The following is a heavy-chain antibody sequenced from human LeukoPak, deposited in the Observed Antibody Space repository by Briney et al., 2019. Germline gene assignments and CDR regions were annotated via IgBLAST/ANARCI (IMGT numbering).Heavy chain of an antibody. CDR1: GFTFSDYY. CDR3: ATTTRRRWLQSWPGSAYY. Sequence: GGSLRLSCAASGFTFSDYYMSWIRRAPGKGLEWVSYISSSGSTIYYADSVKGRFTISRDNAKNSLYLQMNSLRAEDTAVYYSATTTRRRWLQSWPGSAYYWGHGTLVTGSS. D-gene: IGHD5-24*01. V-gene: IGHV3-11*04. J-gene: IGHJ4*01. CDR2: ISSSGSTI.